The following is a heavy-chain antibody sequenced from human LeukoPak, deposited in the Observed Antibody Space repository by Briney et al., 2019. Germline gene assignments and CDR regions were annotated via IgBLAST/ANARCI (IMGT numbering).Heavy chain of an antibody. J-gene: IGHJ3*02. CDR3: ARDSPSLTGDALDAFDI. V-gene: IGHV1-2*02. CDR2: INPNSGGT. Sequence: GASVKVSCKASGYTFTGYYMHWVRQAPGQGLEWMGWINPNSGGTNYAQKLQGRVTMTTDTSTSTAYMELRSLRSDDTAVYYCARDSPSLTGDALDAFDIWGQGTMVTVSS. CDR1: GYTFTGYY. D-gene: IGHD7-27*01.